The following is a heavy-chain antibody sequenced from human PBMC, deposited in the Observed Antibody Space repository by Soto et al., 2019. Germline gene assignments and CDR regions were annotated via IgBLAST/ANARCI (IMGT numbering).Heavy chain of an antibody. CDR2: ISAYNGNT. V-gene: IGHV1-18*04. J-gene: IGHJ5*02. Sequence: ASVKVSCKASGYTFTSYYMHWVRQAPGQGLEWMGWISAYNGNTNYAQKLQGRVTMTTDTSTSTAYMELRSLRSDDTAVYYCARDLLQRGPISGDPWGQGTLVTVSS. D-gene: IGHD2-15*01. CDR1: GYTFTSYY. CDR3: ARDLLQRGPISGDP.